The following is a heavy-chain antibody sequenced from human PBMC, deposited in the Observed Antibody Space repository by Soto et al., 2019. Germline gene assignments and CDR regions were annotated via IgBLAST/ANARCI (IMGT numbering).Heavy chain of an antibody. CDR3: AKDQAAAGTISRYFQH. Sequence: PGGSLRLSCAASGFTFSSYSMNWVRQAPGKGLEWVSYISSSSSTIYYADSVKGRFTISRDNSKNTLYLQVNSLRAEDTAVYYCAKDQAAAGTISRYFQHWGQGTLVTVSS. CDR2: ISSSSSTI. CDR1: GFTFSSYS. V-gene: IGHV3-48*01. D-gene: IGHD6-13*01. J-gene: IGHJ1*01.